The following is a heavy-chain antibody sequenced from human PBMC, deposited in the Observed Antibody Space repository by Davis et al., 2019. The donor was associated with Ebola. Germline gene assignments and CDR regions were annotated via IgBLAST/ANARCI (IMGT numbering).Heavy chain of an antibody. CDR1: GGTFSSYA. CDR3: ARVRGGQLWSLDY. CDR2: IIPILGIA. J-gene: IGHJ4*02. D-gene: IGHD5-18*01. Sequence: SVKVSCKASGGTFSSYAISWVRQAPGQGLEWMGRIIPILGIANYAQKFQGRVTITADKSTSTAYMELSSLRSEDTAVYYCARVRGGQLWSLDYWGQGTLVTVSS. V-gene: IGHV1-69*04.